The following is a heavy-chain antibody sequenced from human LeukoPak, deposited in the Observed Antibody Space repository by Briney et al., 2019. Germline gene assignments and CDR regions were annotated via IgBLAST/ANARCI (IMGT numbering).Heavy chain of an antibody. CDR1: GYRFTDYL. CDR2: IFPGDFEL. CDR3: ARHGLEGCRGGRCYTSFHSYGMDV. V-gene: IGHV5-51*01. J-gene: IGHJ6*02. Sequence: HGESLKISCKGSGYRFTDYLIGWVRQMPGKGLEGIGIIFPGDFELKYSPSFQGQVIISVDKSIDTAYLQWSSLQASDTAMYYCARHGLEGCRGGRCYTSFHSYGMDVWGQGTTVIVSS. D-gene: IGHD2-15*01.